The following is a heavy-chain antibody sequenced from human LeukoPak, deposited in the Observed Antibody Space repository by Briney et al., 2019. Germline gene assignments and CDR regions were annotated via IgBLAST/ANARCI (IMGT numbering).Heavy chain of an antibody. J-gene: IGHJ6*03. CDR3: ARDTSIAVAGTDYYYYYYMDV. D-gene: IGHD6-19*01. CDR2: INPSGGST. Sequence: GASVKVSCKASGYTFTSCYMHWVRQAPGQGLEWMGIINPSGGSTSYAQKFQGRVTMTRDTSTSTVYMELSSLRSEDTAVYYCARDTSIAVAGTDYYYYYYMDVWGKGTTVTVSS. V-gene: IGHV1-46*03. CDR1: GYTFTSCY.